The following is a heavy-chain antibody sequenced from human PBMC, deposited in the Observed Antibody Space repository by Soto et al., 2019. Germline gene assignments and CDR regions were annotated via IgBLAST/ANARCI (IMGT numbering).Heavy chain of an antibody. V-gene: IGHV4-59*01. CDR1: GGSISSYY. CDR3: AGGYSYDNWFDP. J-gene: IGHJ5*02. D-gene: IGHD5-18*01. Sequence: PSETLSVTCTVSGGSISSYYWSWIRQPPGKGLEWIGYIYYSGSTNYNPSLKSRVTISVDTSKNQFSLKLSSVTAADTAVYYCAGGYSYDNWFDPWGQGTLVTVS. CDR2: IYYSGST.